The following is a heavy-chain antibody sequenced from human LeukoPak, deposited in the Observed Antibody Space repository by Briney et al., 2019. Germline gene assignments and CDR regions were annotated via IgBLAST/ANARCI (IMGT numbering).Heavy chain of an antibody. CDR3: ARAEKYSYGNSYYYGMDV. D-gene: IGHD5-18*01. V-gene: IGHV3-21*01. J-gene: IGHJ6*02. Sequence: GGSLRLSCAASGFTFSSYSMKWVRQAPGKGLEWVSSISSSSSYIYSADSVKGRFTISRDNAKNSLYLQMNSLRAEDTAVYYCARAEKYSYGNSYYYGMDVWGQGTTVTASS. CDR2: ISSSSSYI. CDR1: GFTFSSYS.